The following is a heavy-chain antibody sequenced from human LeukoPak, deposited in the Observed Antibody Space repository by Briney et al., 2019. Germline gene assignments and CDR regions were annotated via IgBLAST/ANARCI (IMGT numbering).Heavy chain of an antibody. V-gene: IGHV3-53*01. D-gene: IGHD3-9*01. CDR3: ARALLDYDILTGYSYFDW. J-gene: IGHJ4*02. Sequence: GGSLRLSCAASGFTVSSNYMSWVRQAPGKGLEWVSVIYSGGSTYYADSVKGRFTISRDNSKNTLYLQMNSLRAEDTAVYYCARALLDYDILTGYSYFDWWGQGTLVTVSS. CDR1: GFTVSSNY. CDR2: IYSGGST.